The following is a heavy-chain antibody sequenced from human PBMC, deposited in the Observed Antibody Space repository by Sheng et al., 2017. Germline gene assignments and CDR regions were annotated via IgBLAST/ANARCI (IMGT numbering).Heavy chain of an antibody. Sequence: EVQLVESGGGLVKPGGSLRLSCAASGFTFSSYSMNWVRQAPGKGLEWVSSISSSSSYIYYADSVKGRFTISRDNAKNSLYLQMNSLRAEDTAVYYCARAGPTLEDHDAFDIWGQGTMVTVSS. CDR1: GFTFSSYS. CDR2: ISSSSSYI. V-gene: IGHV3-21*01. CDR3: ARAGPTLEDHDAFDI. J-gene: IGHJ3*02.